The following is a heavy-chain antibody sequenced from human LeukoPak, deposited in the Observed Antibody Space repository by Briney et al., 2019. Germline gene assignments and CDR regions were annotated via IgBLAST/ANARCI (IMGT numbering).Heavy chain of an antibody. J-gene: IGHJ4*02. CDR2: ISYDGSNK. CDR1: GFTFSSYA. Sequence: GGSLRLSCAASGFTFSSYAMHWVRQAPGKGPEWVAVISYDGSNKYYADSVKGRFTISRDNSKNTLYLQMNSLRAEDTAVYYCAKDLSVFSLAATPPYWGQGTLVTVSS. D-gene: IGHD2-15*01. V-gene: IGHV3-30-3*01. CDR3: AKDLSVFSLAATPPY.